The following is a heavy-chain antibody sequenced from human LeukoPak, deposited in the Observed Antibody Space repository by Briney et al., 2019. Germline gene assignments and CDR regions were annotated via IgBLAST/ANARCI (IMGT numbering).Heavy chain of an antibody. V-gene: IGHV4-34*01. CDR1: GGSFSGYY. D-gene: IGHD5-18*01. CDR2: INHSGST. J-gene: IGHJ4*02. CDR3: ARYASTAMVFDY. Sequence: SETLSLTCAVYGGSFSGYYWSWIRQPPGKGLEWIGEINHSGSTNYNPSLTSRVTISVDTSKNQFSLKLSSVTAADTAVYYCARYASTAMVFDYWGQGTLVTVSS.